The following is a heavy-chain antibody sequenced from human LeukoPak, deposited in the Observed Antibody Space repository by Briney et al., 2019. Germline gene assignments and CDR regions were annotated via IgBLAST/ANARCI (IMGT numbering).Heavy chain of an antibody. J-gene: IGHJ6*03. Sequence: SETLSLTCTVSGGSISSYYWSWIRPPPGKGLEWIGYIYTSGSTNYNPSLKSRVTMSVDTSKNQFSLKLSSVTAADTAVYYCARAVGSGSFQTYYYYMDVWGKGTTVTISS. D-gene: IGHD3-10*01. CDR2: IYTSGST. V-gene: IGHV4-4*08. CDR1: GGSISSYY. CDR3: ARAVGSGSFQTYYYYMDV.